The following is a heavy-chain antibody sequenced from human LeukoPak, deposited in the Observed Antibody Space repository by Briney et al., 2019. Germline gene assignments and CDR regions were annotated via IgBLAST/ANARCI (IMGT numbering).Heavy chain of an antibody. V-gene: IGHV3-11*01. J-gene: IGHJ3*02. Sequence: GGSLRLSCAASGFTFSDYYMSWIRQAPGKGLEWVSYISSSGSTIYYADSVKGRFTISRDNAKNSLYLQMNSLRAEDTAVYYCARDDRHAYYDFWSGYTDAFDIWGQGTMVTVSS. CDR1: GFTFSDYY. D-gene: IGHD3-3*01. CDR3: ARDDRHAYYDFWSGYTDAFDI. CDR2: ISSSGSTI.